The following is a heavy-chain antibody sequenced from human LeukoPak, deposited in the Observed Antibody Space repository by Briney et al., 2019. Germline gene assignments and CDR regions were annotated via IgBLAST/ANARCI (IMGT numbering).Heavy chain of an antibody. D-gene: IGHD7-27*01. Sequence: WASVKVSCKASGYTFTGYFIHWLRQAPGRGLEWLGWINSKTGGTNFAQKFAARVFLTRDTSISTAYLDLRRLTSDDTAVYYCARDPTGDMPAFDLWGQGTMLTVSS. CDR1: GYTFTGYF. J-gene: IGHJ3*01. V-gene: IGHV1-2*02. CDR3: ARDPTGDMPAFDL. CDR2: INSKTGGT.